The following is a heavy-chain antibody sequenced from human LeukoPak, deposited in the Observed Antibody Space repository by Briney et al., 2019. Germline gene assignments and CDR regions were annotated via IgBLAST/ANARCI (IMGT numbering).Heavy chain of an antibody. CDR3: ARGRGIAARRRYFDY. CDR1: GGSISSYY. Sequence: SETLSLTCTVSGGSISSYYWSWIRQPPGKGLEWIGYIYYSGSTNYNPSLKSRVTISVDTSKNQFSLKLSSVTAADTAVYYCARGRGIAARRRYFDYWGQGTLVTVSS. CDR2: IYYSGST. J-gene: IGHJ4*02. V-gene: IGHV4-59*12. D-gene: IGHD6-6*01.